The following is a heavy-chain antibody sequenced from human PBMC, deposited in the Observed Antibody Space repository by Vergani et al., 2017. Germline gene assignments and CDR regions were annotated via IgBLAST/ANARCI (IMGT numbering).Heavy chain of an antibody. Sequence: QLQLQESGPGLVKPSETLYLTCTVSGGSISSSSYYWGWIRQPPGKGLEWIGSIYYSGSTYYNPSLKSRVTISVDTSKNQFSLKLSSVTAADTAVYYCARAPRIAAAGTGFAFYIWGQGTMVTVSS. CDR1: GGSISSSSYY. V-gene: IGHV4-39*07. J-gene: IGHJ3*02. CDR3: ARAPRIAAAGTGFAFYI. CDR2: IYYSGST. D-gene: IGHD6-13*01.